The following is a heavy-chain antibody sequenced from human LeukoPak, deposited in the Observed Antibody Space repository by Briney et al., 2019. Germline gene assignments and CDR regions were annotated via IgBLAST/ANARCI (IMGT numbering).Heavy chain of an antibody. CDR3: ARDLGDILTGLSLN. J-gene: IGHJ4*02. V-gene: IGHV1-69*13. Sequence: GDTVKVSCKASGGTFSSYAISWVREAPGQWPEWMGALIPIFGNASFGQKFQGRVTSTADESTSTASMELSSLRSEDTAVYYCARDLGDILTGLSLNWGQGTLVTV. CDR2: LIPIFGNA. D-gene: IGHD3-9*01. CDR1: GGTFSSYA.